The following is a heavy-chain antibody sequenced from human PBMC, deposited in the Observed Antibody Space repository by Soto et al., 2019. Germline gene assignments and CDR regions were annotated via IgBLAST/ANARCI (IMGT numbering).Heavy chain of an antibody. Sequence: EVQLLESGGGLVQPGGSLRLSCVVSGFTFGSYAMSWVRQAPEKGPEWVAILGGNGVTTYYADSVKGRFTISGDKSKSTLFLQMNSLRADDTGVYYCATALRPSLNFFSYMDVWGRGTSVTVSS. CDR1: GFTFGSYA. CDR2: LGGNGVTT. CDR3: ATALRPSLNFFSYMDV. D-gene: IGHD2-2*01. V-gene: IGHV3-23*01. J-gene: IGHJ6*03.